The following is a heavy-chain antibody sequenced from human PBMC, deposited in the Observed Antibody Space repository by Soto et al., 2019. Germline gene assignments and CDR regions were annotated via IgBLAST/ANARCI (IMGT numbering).Heavy chain of an antibody. V-gene: IGHV5-10-1*01. J-gene: IGHJ6*02. Sequence: PGESLKISCKGSGYSFTNTLTTYWITWVRQMPGKGLEWMGRIDPSDSYADYSPSFQGHVTMSADKSISTAYLQWSSLKASDTAIYFCARFLRYGLDVWGQGTTVTVSS. CDR1: GYSFTNTLTTYW. CDR3: ARFLRYGLDV. CDR2: IDPSDSYA.